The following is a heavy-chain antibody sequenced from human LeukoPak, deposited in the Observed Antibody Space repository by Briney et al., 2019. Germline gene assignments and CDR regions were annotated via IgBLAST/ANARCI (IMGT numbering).Heavy chain of an antibody. CDR2: IYHSGST. CDR1: GYSISSGYY. V-gene: IGHV4-38-2*02. D-gene: IGHD3-10*01. CDR3: ARLVRGYYYGSGSYGGFDP. Sequence: SETLSLTCTVSGYSISSGYYWGWIRQPPGKGLEWIGSIYHSGSTYYNPSLKSRVTISVDTSKNQFSLKLSSVTAADTAVYYCARLVRGYYYGSGSYGGFDPWGQGTLVTVSS. J-gene: IGHJ5*02.